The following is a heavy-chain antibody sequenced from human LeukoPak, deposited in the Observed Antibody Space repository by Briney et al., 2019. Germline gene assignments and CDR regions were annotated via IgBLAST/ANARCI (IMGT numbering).Heavy chain of an antibody. CDR3: AKGGSYGDYVRVYDASDI. CDR1: GIPFSRYG. Sequence: GGSLRLSCVASGIPFSRYGMAWVRQAPGKGLEWVSIISGSGGDSYYADSVKGRFTISRDNSKNTLYLQMNNVRAEDTAVYYCAKGGSYGDYVRVYDASDIWGQGTMVTVSS. D-gene: IGHD4-17*01. CDR2: ISGSGGDS. J-gene: IGHJ3*02. V-gene: IGHV3-23*01.